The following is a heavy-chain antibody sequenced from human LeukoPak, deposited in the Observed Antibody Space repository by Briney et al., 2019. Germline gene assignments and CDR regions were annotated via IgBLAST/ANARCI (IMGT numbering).Heavy chain of an antibody. J-gene: IGHJ4*02. CDR3: AIGHDLGFDY. Sequence: SETLSLTCTVSGGSISSSSYYWGWIRQPPGKGLEWIGSIYYSGSTNYNPSLKSRVTMSVDTSKNQFSLKLSSVTAADTAVYYCAIGHDLGFDYWGQGTLVTVSS. V-gene: IGHV4-39*07. D-gene: IGHD3-3*01. CDR1: GGSISSSSYY. CDR2: IYYSGST.